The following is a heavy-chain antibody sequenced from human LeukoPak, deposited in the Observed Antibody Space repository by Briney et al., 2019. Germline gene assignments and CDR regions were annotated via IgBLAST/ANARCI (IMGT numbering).Heavy chain of an antibody. J-gene: IGHJ4*02. CDR1: GVSISSSY. V-gene: IGHV4-59*01. Sequence: SETLSLTCTVSGVSISSSYWSWIRQPPGKGLEWIGYIYYSGSTNYNPSLKSRVTISVDTSKNQFSLKLSSVTAADTAVYYCARDFSPLDSGSYYRYFDFWGQGTLVTVSS. CDR3: ARDFSPLDSGSYYRYFDF. D-gene: IGHD3-22*01. CDR2: IYYSGST.